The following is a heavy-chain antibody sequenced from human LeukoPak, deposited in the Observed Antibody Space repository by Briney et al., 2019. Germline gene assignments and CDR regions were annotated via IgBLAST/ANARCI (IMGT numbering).Heavy chain of an antibody. J-gene: IGHJ4*02. Sequence: SETLSLTCTVSGASISGTTYYWGWIRQPPGKGLEWIGTVYSNGRPYYNPSLKSRVAIYVDTSKNQPFLNVTSVTAADTAVYYCSRARAPVVIDVGYWGQGNLVTVAS. CDR1: GASISGTTYY. V-gene: IGHV4-39*01. D-gene: IGHD3-22*01. CDR3: SRARAPVVIDVGY. CDR2: VYSNGRP.